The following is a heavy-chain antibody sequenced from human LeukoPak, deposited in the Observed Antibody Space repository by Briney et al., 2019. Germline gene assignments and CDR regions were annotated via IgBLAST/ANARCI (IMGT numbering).Heavy chain of an antibody. V-gene: IGHV4-34*01. Sequence: SETLSLTCAVYGGSFSGYYWSWIRQPPGKGLEWIGEINHSGSTNYNPSLKSRVTISVDTSKNQFSLKLRSVTAADTAVYYCARGPRGYSYGYGWFDPWGQGTLVTVSS. J-gene: IGHJ5*02. CDR1: GGSFSGYY. CDR2: INHSGST. CDR3: ARGPRGYSYGYGWFDP. D-gene: IGHD5-18*01.